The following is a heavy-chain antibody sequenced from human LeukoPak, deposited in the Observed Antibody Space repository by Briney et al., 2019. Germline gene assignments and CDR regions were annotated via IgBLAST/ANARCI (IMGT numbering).Heavy chain of an antibody. D-gene: IGHD6-19*01. CDR1: GFTFSSYW. J-gene: IGHJ6*02. V-gene: IGHV3-74*01. CDR2: INSDGSST. Sequence: PGGSLRLSCAASGFTFSSYWMHWVRRAPGKGLVWVSRINSDGSSTSYADSVKGRFTISRDNAKNTLYLQMNSLRAEDTAVYYCARGLPRFSGWYFLRRFPDGMDVWGQGTTVTVSS. CDR3: ARGLPRFSGWYFLRRFPDGMDV.